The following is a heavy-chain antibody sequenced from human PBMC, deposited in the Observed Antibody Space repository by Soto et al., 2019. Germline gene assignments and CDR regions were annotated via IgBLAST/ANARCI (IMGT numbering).Heavy chain of an antibody. CDR2: ISYDGSNK. CDR1: GFTFSSYG. CDR3: AKETGTWALTMDPAYYYGMDV. Sequence: GGSLRLSCAASGFTFSSYGMHWVRQAPGKGLEWVAVISYDGSNKYYADSVKGRFTISRDNSKNTLYLQMNSLRAEDTAVYYCAKETGTWALTMDPAYYYGMDVWGQGTTVTVSS. J-gene: IGHJ6*02. V-gene: IGHV3-30*18. D-gene: IGHD3-9*01.